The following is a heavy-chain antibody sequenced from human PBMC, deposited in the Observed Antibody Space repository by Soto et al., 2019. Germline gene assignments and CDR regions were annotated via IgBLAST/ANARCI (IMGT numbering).Heavy chain of an antibody. CDR3: AKDVSQYSSSWAWYFDY. CDR2: ISYDGSNK. V-gene: IGHV3-30*18. Sequence: QVKLVESGGGVVQPGRSLRLSCAVSGFTFSNYGMHWVRQAPGKGLEWVSVISYDGSNKYYADSVKGRFTISRDNSKNTLYLQMNSLRAEDTAVYYCAKDVSQYSSSWAWYFDYWGQGTLVTVSS. J-gene: IGHJ4*02. D-gene: IGHD6-13*01. CDR1: GFTFSNYG.